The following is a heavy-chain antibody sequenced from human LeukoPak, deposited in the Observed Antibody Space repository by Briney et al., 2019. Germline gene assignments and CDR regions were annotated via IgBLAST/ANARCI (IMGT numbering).Heavy chain of an antibody. Sequence: SETLSLSCTVSGCSISSYYWSWIRQPPGKGLEWIGCIYYSGSTNYNPSLKSRVTISVDKSENQFSLRLSSVTAADTAVYYCARGVSWFDPWGQGTLVTVSS. CDR1: GCSISSYY. V-gene: IGHV4-59*12. J-gene: IGHJ5*02. CDR2: IYYSGST. CDR3: ARGVSWFDP.